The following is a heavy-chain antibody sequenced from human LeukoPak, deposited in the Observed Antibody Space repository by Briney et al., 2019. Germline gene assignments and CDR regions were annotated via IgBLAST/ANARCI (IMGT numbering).Heavy chain of an antibody. V-gene: IGHV1-69*05. J-gene: IGHJ3*02. CDR3: ARGDSSGYQDDAFDI. D-gene: IGHD3-22*01. CDR1: GGTFSSYA. Sequence: SVKVSCKASGGTFSSYAIIWVRQAPGQGLEWMGGIIPIFGTANYAQKFQGRVTITTDESTSTAYMELSSLRSEDTAVYYCARGDSSGYQDDAFDIWGQGTMVTVSS. CDR2: IIPIFGTA.